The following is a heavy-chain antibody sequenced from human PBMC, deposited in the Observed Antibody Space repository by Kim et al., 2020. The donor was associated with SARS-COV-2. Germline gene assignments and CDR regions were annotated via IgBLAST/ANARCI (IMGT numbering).Heavy chain of an antibody. Sequence: SETLSLTCAVFGGSFSGYYWCWIRQPPGKGLEWIGEINHSGSTNYNPSLKSRVTISVDKSKNQFPLKLSSVTAADTAVYYCSSLFKYSYGNGRDYWGQGT. J-gene: IGHJ4*02. V-gene: IGHV4-34*01. CDR2: INHSGST. CDR1: GGSFSGYY. CDR3: SSLFKYSYGNGRDY. D-gene: IGHD5-18*01.